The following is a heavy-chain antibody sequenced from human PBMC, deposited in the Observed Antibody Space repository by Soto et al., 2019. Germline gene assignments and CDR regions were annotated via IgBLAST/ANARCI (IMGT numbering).Heavy chain of an antibody. V-gene: IGHV3-33*01. D-gene: IGHD1-26*01. CDR3: ARDGPVVGATVGLTLGIFDY. CDR1: GFTFSSYG. CDR2: IWYDGSNK. Sequence: QVQLVESGGGVVQPGRSLRLSCAASGFTFSSYGMHWVRQAPGKGLEWVAVIWYDGSNKYYADSVKGRFTISRDNSKNTLYLQMNSLRAEDTAVYYCARDGPVVGATVGLTLGIFDYWGQGTLVTVSS. J-gene: IGHJ4*02.